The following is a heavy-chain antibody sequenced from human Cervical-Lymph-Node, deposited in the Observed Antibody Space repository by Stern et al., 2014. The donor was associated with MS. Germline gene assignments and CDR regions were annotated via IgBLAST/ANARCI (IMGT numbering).Heavy chain of an antibody. CDR3: ARAYFDSYGLDV. CDR1: SYTFSSYG. J-gene: IGHJ6*02. V-gene: IGHV1-18*04. D-gene: IGHD3-9*01. CDR2: ISGYDGDT. Sequence: QDQLVQSGADVKKPGASVKVSCKASSYTFSSYGIAWVRQAPGQGLEWMGWISGYDGDTNYAPKLQGRGTLTTAPSTRTAYMEIRSLRFDDTAVYYCARAYFDSYGLDVWGQGTTVTVSS.